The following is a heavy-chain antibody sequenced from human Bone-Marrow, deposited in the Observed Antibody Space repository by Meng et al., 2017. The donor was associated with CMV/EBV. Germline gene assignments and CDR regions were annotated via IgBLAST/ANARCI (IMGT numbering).Heavy chain of an antibody. V-gene: IGHV6-1*01. D-gene: IGHD6-13*01. CDR3: ATTLYSSSSIDYYYYGMDV. CDR1: GDSASSNSAA. CDR2: TYYRSKWYN. Sequence: SETLSLTCAISGDSASSNSAAWNWIRQSPSRGLEWLGRTYYRSKWYNDYAVSVKSRITINPDTSKNQFSLQLNSVTPEDTAVYYCATTLYSSSSIDYYYYGMDVWGQGTTVTVSS. J-gene: IGHJ6*02.